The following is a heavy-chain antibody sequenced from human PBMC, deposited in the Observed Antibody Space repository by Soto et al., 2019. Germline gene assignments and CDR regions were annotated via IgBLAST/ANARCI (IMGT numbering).Heavy chain of an antibody. CDR2: IYYSGST. J-gene: IGHJ6*02. Sequence: QVQLQESGPGLVKPSQTLSLTCTVSGGSISSGGYYWSWIRQHPGKGLEWIGYIYYSGSTYYNPSLKSRVTISVGTSKNQFSLKLSSVTAADTAVYYCARETLGYCSSTSCHTGSSRGMDVWGQGTTVTVSS. D-gene: IGHD2-2*02. CDR3: ARETLGYCSSTSCHTGSSRGMDV. V-gene: IGHV4-31*03. CDR1: GGSISSGGYY.